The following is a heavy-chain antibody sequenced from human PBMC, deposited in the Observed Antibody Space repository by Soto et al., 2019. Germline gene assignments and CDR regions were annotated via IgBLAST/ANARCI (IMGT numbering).Heavy chain of an antibody. J-gene: IGHJ3*02. CDR3: AKDTGYHLTGAFDI. Sequence: QVQVKGSGPGLVKPSETLSLTCTVSGGSISTYYWSWIRQPPGKGLEWIGYITYSGRPTYNPSLKGRVTISVDTSEKVSLNQTSLTAADTAVYYCAKDTGYHLTGAFDIRGQGTIVTVSS. D-gene: IGHD2-2*01. CDR2: ITYSGRP. CDR1: GGSISTYY. V-gene: IGHV4-59*01.